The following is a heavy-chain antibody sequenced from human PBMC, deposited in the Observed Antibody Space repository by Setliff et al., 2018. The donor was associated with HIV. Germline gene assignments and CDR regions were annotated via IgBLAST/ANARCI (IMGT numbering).Heavy chain of an antibody. D-gene: IGHD2-2*02. CDR1: GFPFSDFY. V-gene: IGHV3-15*01. CDR2: IKGKSDGETT. CDR3: TTVHYCSPTRCYIFDY. Sequence: GSLRLSCAASGFPFSDFYMSWIRQAPGKGLEWVGLIKGKSDGETTDYAEPVKGRFSISRDDSKNALFLQMNSLKTEDTAVYHCTTVHYCSPTRCYIFDYWGQGTPVTVSS. J-gene: IGHJ4*02.